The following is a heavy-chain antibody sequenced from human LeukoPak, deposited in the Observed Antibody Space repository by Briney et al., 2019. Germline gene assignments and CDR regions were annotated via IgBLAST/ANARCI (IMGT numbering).Heavy chain of an antibody. Sequence: GGSLRLSCAASGFTFSTYWMDWVRQAPGKGLEWVANVKQDGSRKYYIGCVKGRFNVARDNAKISMYLDMNSLRVEDTAVYDCARDWWDESRGQYDAFDIWGQGTRVTVS. CDR1: GFTFSTYW. CDR2: VKQDGSRK. D-gene: IGHD1-26*01. V-gene: IGHV3-7*04. J-gene: IGHJ3*02. CDR3: ARDWWDESRGQYDAFDI.